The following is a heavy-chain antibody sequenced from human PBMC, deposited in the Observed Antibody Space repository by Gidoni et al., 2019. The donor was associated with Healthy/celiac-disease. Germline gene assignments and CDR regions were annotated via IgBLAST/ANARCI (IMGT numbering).Heavy chain of an antibody. D-gene: IGHD6-6*01. V-gene: IGHV4-59*01. Sequence: QVQLQESGPGLVKPSETLSLTCPVSGGSISSYYWSWIRPPPGKGLEWIGYIYYSGSTNYNPSLKSRVTISVDTSKNQFSLKLSSVTAADTAVYYCARLARLDYYYGMDVWGQGTTVTVSS. CDR1: GGSISSYY. CDR2: IYYSGST. J-gene: IGHJ6*02. CDR3: ARLARLDYYYGMDV.